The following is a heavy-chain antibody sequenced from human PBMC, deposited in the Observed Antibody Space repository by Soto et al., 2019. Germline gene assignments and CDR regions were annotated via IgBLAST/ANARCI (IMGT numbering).Heavy chain of an antibody. CDR2: IWFDGNNK. Sequence: QVQLVESGGNMVQPGRSLRLSCAASGFTFGNNAMHWVRHAAGKGLEWVAQIWFDGNNKYYTDSVKGRLTISRDNLKNTVSLQMDSLRADDTAVYYCARDGQQLAPYAMDVWGQGTTVIVSS. J-gene: IGHJ6*02. V-gene: IGHV3-33*01. CDR3: ARDGQQLAPYAMDV. CDR1: GFTFGNNA. D-gene: IGHD6-13*01.